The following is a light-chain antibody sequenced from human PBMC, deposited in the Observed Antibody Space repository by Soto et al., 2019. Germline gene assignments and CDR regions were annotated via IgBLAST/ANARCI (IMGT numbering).Light chain of an antibody. J-gene: IGKJ1*01. CDR2: QAS. Sequence: DIQITQSPSTLSASVGDSVTITCRASQSTSSYLAWYQQKPGKAPNLLIYQASSLENGVPSRFSGSGSGTEFSPTISRLQPDDFATYYCQQYSSHSTFGQGTKVEIK. V-gene: IGKV1-5*03. CDR3: QQYSSHST. CDR1: QSTSSY.